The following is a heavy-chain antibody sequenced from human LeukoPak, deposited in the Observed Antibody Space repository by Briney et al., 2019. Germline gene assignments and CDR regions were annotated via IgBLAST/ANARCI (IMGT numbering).Heavy chain of an antibody. J-gene: IGHJ4*02. Sequence: GGSLRLSCAASGVTLSVDAMNWGRPAPGRGGGWVSAISGSGGSKYYADSVKGRFTISRDNSKNTLYLKMNSLRAEDTAVYSCAKGFYHVGATTVYDYWGQGTLVTVSS. CDR3: AKGFYHVGATTVYDY. V-gene: IGHV3-23*01. CDR1: GVTLSVDA. D-gene: IGHD1-26*01. CDR2: ISGSGGSK.